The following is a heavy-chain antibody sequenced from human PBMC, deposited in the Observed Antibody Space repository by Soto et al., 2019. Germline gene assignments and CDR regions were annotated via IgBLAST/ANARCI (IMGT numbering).Heavy chain of an antibody. CDR3: ARVRDGYNSWYFDL. CDR1: GFTVSSNY. CDR2: IYSGGST. J-gene: IGHJ2*01. D-gene: IGHD5-12*01. Sequence: EVQLVESGGGLIQPGGSLRLSCAASGFTVSSNYMSWVRQAPGKGLEWVSVIYSGGSTYYADSVKGRFTISRDNSKNTLYLQMNSLRAEDTAMYYCARVRDGYNSWYFDLWGRGTLVTVSS. V-gene: IGHV3-53*01.